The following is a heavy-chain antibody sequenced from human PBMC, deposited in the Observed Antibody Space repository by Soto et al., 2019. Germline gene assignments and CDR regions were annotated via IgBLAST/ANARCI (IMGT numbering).Heavy chain of an antibody. J-gene: IGHJ5*02. Sequence: QVQLQESGPGLVKPSETLSLTCTVSGGSVSSGSYYWSWIRQPPGKGLEWIGYIYYNGSTNHNPTLEKRVTLSVDTSKRRSSLKLSSATAADTAVHYCAGGGFGDFLAWGQGTLFTVSS. CDR1: GGSVSSGSYY. V-gene: IGHV4-61*01. CDR3: AGGGFGDFLA. CDR2: IYYNGST. D-gene: IGHD3-10*01.